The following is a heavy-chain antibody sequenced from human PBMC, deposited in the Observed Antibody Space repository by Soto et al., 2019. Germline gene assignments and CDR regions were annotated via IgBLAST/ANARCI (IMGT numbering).Heavy chain of an antibody. D-gene: IGHD4-4*01. CDR2: INHSGFT. CDR3: ARSYYNSYVYGY. J-gene: IGHJ4*02. V-gene: IGHV4-34*09. CDR1: GGSLRGHY. Sequence: PSETLSLTCAVSGGSLRGHYWSWIRQSPEKGLEWIGEINHSGFTNYNPTLKSRVTISVDTSKNQFSLKLSSVTAADTAVYFCARSYYNSYVYGYWGQGTLVTVSS.